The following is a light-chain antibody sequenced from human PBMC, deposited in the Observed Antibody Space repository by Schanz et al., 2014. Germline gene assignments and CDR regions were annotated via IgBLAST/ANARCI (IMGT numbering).Light chain of an antibody. J-gene: IGLJ3*02. CDR1: SSDVGSYNF. Sequence: QSALTQPASVSGSPGQSITISCTGTSSDVGSYNFVSWYQQHPGKAPKLMIYEVSKRPSGVSNRFSGSKSGNTASLTISGLQAEDEADYYCSSYTSSSTRVFGGGTKLTVL. V-gene: IGLV2-14*02. CDR2: EVS. CDR3: SSYTSSSTRV.